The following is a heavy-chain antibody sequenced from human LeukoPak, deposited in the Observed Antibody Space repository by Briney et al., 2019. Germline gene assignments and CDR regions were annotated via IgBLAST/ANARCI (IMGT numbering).Heavy chain of an antibody. Sequence: ASVKVSCKASGYTFTGYYMHWVRQAPGQGLEWMGWINPNGGGTNYAQKFQGRVTMTRDTSISTAYMELSRLRSDDTAVYYCARVPHKVVPAGGAFDIWGQGTMVTVSS. CDR2: INPNGGGT. CDR1: GYTFTGYY. V-gene: IGHV1-2*02. J-gene: IGHJ3*02. CDR3: ARVPHKVVPAGGAFDI. D-gene: IGHD2-2*01.